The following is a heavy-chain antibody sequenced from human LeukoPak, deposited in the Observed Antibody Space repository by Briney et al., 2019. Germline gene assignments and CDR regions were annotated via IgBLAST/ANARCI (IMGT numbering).Heavy chain of an antibody. Sequence: GGSLRLSCAASGFTFSSYGMSWVRQAPRKGLEWVSAISGGGDITYYADSVKGRFTISRDNSKNTLYLQMNSLRAEDTAVYYCARGGSYSTYPFDYWGQGTLVTVSS. D-gene: IGHD1-26*01. J-gene: IGHJ4*02. CDR3: ARGGSYSTYPFDY. CDR1: GFTFSSYG. CDR2: ISGGGDIT. V-gene: IGHV3-23*01.